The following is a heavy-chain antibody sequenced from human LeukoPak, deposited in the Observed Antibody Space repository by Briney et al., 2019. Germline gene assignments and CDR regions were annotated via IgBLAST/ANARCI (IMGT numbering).Heavy chain of an antibody. CDR2: IWYDGNNK. CDR3: AKDSRTTVVPGGAFDI. Sequence: GGSLRLSCAASGFSFSAYGMHWVRQAPGKGLEWVALIWYDGNNKYYADSVKGRFTISRDNSKNTLYLQMNSLRAEDTAVYYCAKDSRTTVVPGGAFDIWGQGTMVTVSS. D-gene: IGHD4-23*01. V-gene: IGHV3-33*06. CDR1: GFSFSAYG. J-gene: IGHJ3*02.